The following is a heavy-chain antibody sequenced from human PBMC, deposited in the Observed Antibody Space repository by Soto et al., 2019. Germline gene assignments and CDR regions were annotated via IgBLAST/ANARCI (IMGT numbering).Heavy chain of an antibody. CDR2: MFYSGST. D-gene: IGHD5-18*01. V-gene: IGHV4-31*03. Sequence: PSETLSLTCTVSGASISSGRSYWSWIRQHPGKGLEWIGYMFYSGSTYYHPSLKSRVNISADTSKNQFSLRLTSVTPADTAVYYCATESGSTYGYFDHWGQGTQVTVSS. CDR1: GASISSGRSY. CDR3: ATESGSTYGYFDH. J-gene: IGHJ4*02.